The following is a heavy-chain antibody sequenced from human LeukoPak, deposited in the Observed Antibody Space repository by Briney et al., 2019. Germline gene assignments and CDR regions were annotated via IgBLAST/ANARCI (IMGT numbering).Heavy chain of an antibody. CDR3: AKTPFPSAAGDY. J-gene: IGHJ4*02. Sequence: LTGGSLRLSCAASGFTFSSYAMSWVRQAPGKGLEWVSAISGSGGSTYYADSVKGRFTISRDNSKNTLYLQMNSLRAEDTAVYYCAKTPFPSAAGDYWSQGTLVTVSS. CDR1: GFTFSSYA. D-gene: IGHD6-13*01. V-gene: IGHV3-23*01. CDR2: ISGSGGST.